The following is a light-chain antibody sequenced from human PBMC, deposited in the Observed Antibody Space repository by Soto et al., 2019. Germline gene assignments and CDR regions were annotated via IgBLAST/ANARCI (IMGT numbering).Light chain of an antibody. V-gene: IGLV2-23*02. CDR3: CSYTGSSTFMI. J-gene: IGLJ2*01. CDR2: ETS. CDR1: SSDVGSYNL. Sequence: QSALTQPASVSGSPGQSITISCTGTSSDVGSYNLVSWYQQHPGKAPKLMIYETSKRPSGVSNRFSGSRSGNTASLSISGLQAEDEANYYCCSYTGSSTFMIFGGGTKLTVL.